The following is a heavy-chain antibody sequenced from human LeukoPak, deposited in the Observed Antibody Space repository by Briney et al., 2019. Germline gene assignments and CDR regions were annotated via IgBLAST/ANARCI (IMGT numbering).Heavy chain of an antibody. Sequence: ASVKVSCNVSGYTLTELSMHGVRQAPGKGLEWMGGFDPEDGETIYAQKFQGRVTMTEDTSTDTAYMELSSLRSEDTAVYYCATDREYQLLRGIDPWGQGTLVTVSS. V-gene: IGHV1-24*01. CDR3: ATDREYQLLRGIDP. D-gene: IGHD2-2*01. J-gene: IGHJ5*02. CDR1: GYTLTELS. CDR2: FDPEDGET.